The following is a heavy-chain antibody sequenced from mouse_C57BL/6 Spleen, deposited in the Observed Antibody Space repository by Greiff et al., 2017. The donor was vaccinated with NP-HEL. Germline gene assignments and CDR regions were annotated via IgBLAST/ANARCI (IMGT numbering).Heavy chain of an antibody. CDR1: GFTFKNTY. CDR3: AREVATNFDV. V-gene: IGHV14-3*01. CDR2: IDPANGNT. D-gene: IGHD1-1*01. J-gene: IGHJ1*03. Sequence: EVQLQQSVAELVRPGASVKLSCTASGFTFKNTYMHWVKQRPEQGLEWIGRIDPANGNTKYAPKFQGKATITADTSSNTAYLQLSSLTSEDAAIYYCAREVATNFDVWGTGTTVTVSS.